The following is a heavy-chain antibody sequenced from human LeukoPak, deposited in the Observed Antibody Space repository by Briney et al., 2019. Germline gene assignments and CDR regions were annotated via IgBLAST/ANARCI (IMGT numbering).Heavy chain of an antibody. CDR3: ARGEYYDSSGCDY. D-gene: IGHD3-22*01. Sequence: GRSLRLSCAASGFTFSSYGVHWVRQAPGKGLEWVAVIWYDGSNKYYADSVKGRFTISRDNSKNTLYLQMNSLRAEDTAVYYCARGEYYDSSGCDYWGQGTLVTVPS. J-gene: IGHJ4*02. CDR2: IWYDGSNK. CDR1: GFTFSSYG. V-gene: IGHV3-33*01.